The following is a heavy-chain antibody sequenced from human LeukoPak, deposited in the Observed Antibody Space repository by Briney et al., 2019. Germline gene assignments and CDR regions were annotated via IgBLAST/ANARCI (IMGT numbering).Heavy chain of an antibody. V-gene: IGHV4-59*01. CDR2: IYYSGNT. CDR1: GGSISSYY. D-gene: IGHD6-6*01. J-gene: IGHJ3*02. Sequence: PSETLSLTCTVSGGSISSYYWSWIRQPPGKGLEWIGYIYYSGNTNYNPSLKSRVTISVDTSKNEFSLKLNSVTAADTAVYYCAREGGVAVRQDAFDIWGQGTMVTVSS. CDR3: AREGGVAVRQDAFDI.